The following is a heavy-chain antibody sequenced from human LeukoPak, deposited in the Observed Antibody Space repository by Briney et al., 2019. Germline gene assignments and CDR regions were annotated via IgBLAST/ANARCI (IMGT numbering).Heavy chain of an antibody. V-gene: IGHV3-21*01. D-gene: IGHD2-2*02. J-gene: IGHJ6*02. CDR1: GFTVSSDY. Sequence: GGSLRLSCAASGFTVSSDYVSWVRQAPGKGLEWVSSISSSSSDIYYADSVKGRFTISRDNAKNSLYLQMNGLRAEDTAVYYCARDFIVVVPAAIRLYYYYGMDLWGQGTTVTVSS. CDR2: ISSSSSDI. CDR3: ARDFIVVVPAAIRLYYYYGMDL.